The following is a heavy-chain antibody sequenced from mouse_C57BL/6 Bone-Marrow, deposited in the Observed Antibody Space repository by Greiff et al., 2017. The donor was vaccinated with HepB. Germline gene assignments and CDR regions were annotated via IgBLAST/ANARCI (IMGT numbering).Heavy chain of an antibody. Sequence: EVQVVESGPVLVKPGASVKMSCKASGYTFTDYYMNWVKQSHGKSLEWIGVINPYNGGTSYNQKFKGKATLTVDKSSSTAYMELNSLTSEDSAVYYCARQGTYYYGSRAWFAYWGQGTLVTVSA. CDR1: GYTFTDYY. V-gene: IGHV1-19*01. CDR3: ARQGTYYYGSRAWFAY. CDR2: INPYNGGT. J-gene: IGHJ3*01. D-gene: IGHD1-1*01.